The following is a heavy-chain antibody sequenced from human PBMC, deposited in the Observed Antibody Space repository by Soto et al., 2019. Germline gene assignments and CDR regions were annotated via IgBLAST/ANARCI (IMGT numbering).Heavy chain of an antibody. CDR1: GCSVSGGNSY. D-gene: IGHD3-16*01. J-gene: IGHJ6*02. V-gene: IGHV4-61*01. CDR3: ASNVKGRVWRDYYGMYV. CDR2: LYDSGST. Sequence: PXETLSLTCTVSGCSVSGGNSYWSWLQQPPGGGLEWIGYLYDSGSTDYNPSLESRVTISLDTSKNQFSLILTSVTAGDTAVYYCASNVKGRVWRDYYGMYVGGQETTLTV.